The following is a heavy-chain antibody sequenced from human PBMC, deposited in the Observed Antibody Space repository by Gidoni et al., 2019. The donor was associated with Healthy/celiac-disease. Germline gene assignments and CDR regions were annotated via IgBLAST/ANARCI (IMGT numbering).Heavy chain of an antibody. CDR1: GGSFCSSSYY. CDR3: ARERTAMETDY. D-gene: IGHD5-18*01. Sequence: QLQLQESGPGRGRPSETLSLTCTVSGGSFCSSSYYWGWIRQPPGKGLEWIGSIYYSGSTYSNPSLKSRVTISVYTSKNQFSLKLSSVTAADTAVYYCARERTAMETDYWGQGTLVTVSS. CDR2: IYYSGST. J-gene: IGHJ4*02. V-gene: IGHV4-39*02.